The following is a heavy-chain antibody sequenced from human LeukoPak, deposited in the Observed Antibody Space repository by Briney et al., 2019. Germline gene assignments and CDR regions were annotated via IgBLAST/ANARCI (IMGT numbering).Heavy chain of an antibody. V-gene: IGHV4-4*07. D-gene: IGHD3-10*01. Sequence: SETLSLTCTVSGGSMSSYYWSWIRQPHGKGLEWIGRIYTSGSTDYNPSLKSRVTMSVDTSKNQFSLKLSSVTAADTAVYYCATDRRTSGGDFDYWGQGTLVTVSS. J-gene: IGHJ4*02. CDR1: GGSMSSYY. CDR2: IYTSGST. CDR3: ATDRRTSGGDFDY.